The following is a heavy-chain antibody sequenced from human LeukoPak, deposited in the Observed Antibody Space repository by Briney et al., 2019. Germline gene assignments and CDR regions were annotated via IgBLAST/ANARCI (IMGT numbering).Heavy chain of an antibody. V-gene: IGHV3-21*01. CDR2: ISSSSSSI. CDR1: GGSFSGYY. D-gene: IGHD3-16*01. CDR3: ARARGPLGY. Sequence: ETLSLTCAVYGGSFSGYYWSWIRQAPGKGLEWVSSISSSSSSIYYADSVKGRFTISRDNAKNSLYLQMSSLRAGDTAVYYCARARGPLGYWGQGTLVTVSS. J-gene: IGHJ4*02.